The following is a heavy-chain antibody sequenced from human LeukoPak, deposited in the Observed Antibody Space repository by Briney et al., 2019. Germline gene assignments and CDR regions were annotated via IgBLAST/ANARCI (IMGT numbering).Heavy chain of an antibody. J-gene: IGHJ4*02. V-gene: IGHV4-34*01. CDR3: ARGYYDYSNYEGY. Sequence: PSETLSLTCAVYGGSFSGYYWSWIRQPPGKGLEWIGEINHSGITNYNPSLKSRVTVSVDTSKNQFSLKLSSVTAADTAVYYCARGYYDYSNYEGYWGQGTLVTVSS. CDR1: GGSFSGYY. CDR2: INHSGIT. D-gene: IGHD4-11*01.